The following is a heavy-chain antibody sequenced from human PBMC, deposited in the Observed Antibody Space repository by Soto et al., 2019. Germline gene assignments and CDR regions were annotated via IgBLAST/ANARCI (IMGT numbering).Heavy chain of an antibody. J-gene: IGHJ6*02. CDR1: GYTFTGYY. Sequence: ASVKVSCKASGYTFTGYYMHWVRQAPGQGLEWMGWINPNSGGTNYAQKFQGWVTMTRDTSISIAYMELSRLRSDDTAVYYCARGKPITIFGVVITRYYGMDVWGQGTTVTVSS. D-gene: IGHD3-3*01. CDR2: INPNSGGT. CDR3: ARGKPITIFGVVITRYYGMDV. V-gene: IGHV1-2*04.